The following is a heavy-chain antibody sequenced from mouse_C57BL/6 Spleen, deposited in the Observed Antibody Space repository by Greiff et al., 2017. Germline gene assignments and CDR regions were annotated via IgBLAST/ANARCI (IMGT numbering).Heavy chain of an antibody. CDR2: IYPGSGNT. CDR1: GYSFTSYY. V-gene: IGHV1-66*01. CDR3: ARDYGSRSYWYFDV. J-gene: IGHJ1*03. Sequence: QVQLQQSGPELVKPGASVKISCKASGYSFTSYYIHWVKQRPGQGLEWIGWIYPGSGNTKYNEKFKGKATLTADTSSSTAYMQLSSLTSEDSAVYYCARDYGSRSYWYFDVWGTGTTVTVSS. D-gene: IGHD1-1*01.